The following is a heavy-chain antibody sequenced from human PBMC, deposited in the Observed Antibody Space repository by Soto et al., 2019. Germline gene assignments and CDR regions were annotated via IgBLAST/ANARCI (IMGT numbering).Heavy chain of an antibody. CDR2: IYYSGST. CDR3: ARVGAGVLRFLEWYPTHYYYYGMDV. Sequence: SETLSLTCTVSGGSISSYYWSWIRQPPGKGLERIGYIYYSGSTNYNPSLKSRVTISVDTSKNQFSLKLSSVTAADTAVYYCARVGAGVLRFLEWYPTHYYYYGMDVWGQGTTVTVSS. CDR1: GGSISSYY. J-gene: IGHJ6*02. D-gene: IGHD3-3*01. V-gene: IGHV4-59*01.